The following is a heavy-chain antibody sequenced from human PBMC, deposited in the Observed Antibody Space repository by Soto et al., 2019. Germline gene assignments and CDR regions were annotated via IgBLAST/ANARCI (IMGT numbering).Heavy chain of an antibody. V-gene: IGHV1-69*13. D-gene: IGHD3-9*01. Sequence: GASVKVSCKASGGIFSSYAMSWVRQAPGQGLEWKGGIIPIFGTANYAQKFQGRVTITADESTSTAYMELSSLRSEDTAVYYCARLYYDILTGYSRYYYYYGMDVWGQGTTVTVSS. CDR1: GGIFSSYA. CDR2: IIPIFGTA. J-gene: IGHJ6*02. CDR3: ARLYYDILTGYSRYYYYYGMDV.